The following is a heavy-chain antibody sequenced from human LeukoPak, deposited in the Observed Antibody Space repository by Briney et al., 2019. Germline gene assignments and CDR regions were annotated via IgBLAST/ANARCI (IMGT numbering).Heavy chain of an antibody. CDR2: IYYSGST. J-gene: IGHJ6*03. CDR3: ARCSSSYYYYYMDV. D-gene: IGHD2-2*01. CDR1: GGSISSYY. Sequence: KPSETLSHTCTVSGGSISSYYWSWIRQPPGKGLEWIGYIYYSGSTNYNPSLKSRVTISVDTSKNQFSLKLSSVTAADTAVYYCARCSSSYYYYYMDVWGKGTTVTVSS. V-gene: IGHV4-59*01.